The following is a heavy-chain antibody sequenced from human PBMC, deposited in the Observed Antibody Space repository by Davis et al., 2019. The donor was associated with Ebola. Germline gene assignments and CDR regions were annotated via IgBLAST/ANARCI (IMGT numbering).Heavy chain of an antibody. D-gene: IGHD2-15*01. CDR2: INPNDGRT. CDR1: GYTFTNYY. J-gene: IGHJ6*02. V-gene: IGHV1-46*01. Sequence: ASVKVSCKASGYTFTNYYMHWVRQAPGQGLEWMGMINPNDGRTIYAQKFQGRVTITRDTSASTAYMELSSLRSEDTAVDYCARDRLGGRRYYYYGMDVWGQGTTVTVSS. CDR3: ARDRLGGRRYYYYGMDV.